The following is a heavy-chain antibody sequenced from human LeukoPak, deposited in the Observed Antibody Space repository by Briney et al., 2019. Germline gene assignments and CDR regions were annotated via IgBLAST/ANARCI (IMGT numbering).Heavy chain of an antibody. Sequence: ASVKVSCKASGYTFTSYGISWVRQAPGQGLEWMGWISAYNGNTNYAQKLQGRVTMTTDTSTSTAYMELRSLRSDDTAVYYCARVWDGGLPCGGDCYSNSLDYWGQGTLVTVSS. CDR2: ISAYNGNT. CDR3: ARVWDGGLPCGGDCYSNSLDY. V-gene: IGHV1-18*01. J-gene: IGHJ4*02. D-gene: IGHD2-21*02. CDR1: GYTFTSYG.